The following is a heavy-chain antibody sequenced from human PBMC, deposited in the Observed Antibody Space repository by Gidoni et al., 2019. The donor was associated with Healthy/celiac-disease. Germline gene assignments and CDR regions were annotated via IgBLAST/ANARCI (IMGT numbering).Heavy chain of an antibody. CDR2: INTNTGNP. CDR3: ARAEDEVYGSGSYYLYYYYYYGMDV. CDR1: GYTFTSYA. Sequence: QVQLVQSGPELNKPGASVKVSCKASGYTFTSYAMNCVRHAPGQGLEWMGWINTNTGNPTYAQGLTGRFVFSLDTSVSTAYLQICSLKAEDTAVYYCARAEDEVYGSGSYYLYYYYYYGMDVWDQGTTVTVSS. J-gene: IGHJ6*02. V-gene: IGHV7-4-1*01. D-gene: IGHD3-10*01.